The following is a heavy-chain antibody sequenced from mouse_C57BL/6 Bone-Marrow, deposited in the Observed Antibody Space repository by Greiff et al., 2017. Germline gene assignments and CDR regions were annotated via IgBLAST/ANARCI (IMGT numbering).Heavy chain of an antibody. J-gene: IGHJ4*01. Sequence: VQLQQSGPELVKPGASVKISCKASGYSFTGYYMNWVKQSPEKSLEWIGEINPSTGGTTYNQKFKAKATLSVDKSSSPAYMQLKSLTSEDSAVYDCARRVRRGAYARDYWGQGTSVTVSS. D-gene: IGHD2-14*01. CDR3: ARRVRRGAYARDY. CDR1: GYSFTGYY. V-gene: IGHV1-42*01. CDR2: INPSTGGT.